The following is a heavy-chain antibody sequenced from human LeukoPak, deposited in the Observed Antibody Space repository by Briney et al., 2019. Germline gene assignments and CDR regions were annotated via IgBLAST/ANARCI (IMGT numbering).Heavy chain of an antibody. J-gene: IGHJ3*02. CDR3: ARDDYGGNTPLSGAFDI. CDR1: GFTFSSYA. D-gene: IGHD4-23*01. V-gene: IGHV3-30-3*01. CDR2: ISYDGSNK. Sequence: GGSLRLSCAASGFTFSSYAMHWVRQAPGKGLEWVAVISYDGSNKYYADSVKGRFTISRDNSKNTLYLQMNSLRAEDTAVYYCARDDYGGNTPLSGAFDIWGQGTMVTVSS.